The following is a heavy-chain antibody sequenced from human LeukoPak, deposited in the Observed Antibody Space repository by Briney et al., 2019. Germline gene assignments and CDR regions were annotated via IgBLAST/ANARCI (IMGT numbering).Heavy chain of an antibody. J-gene: IGHJ4*02. CDR1: GYSISSGYY. Sequence: SETLSLTCTVSGYSISSGYYWGWIRQPSGKGLEWIGSIYYSGSTYYNPSLKSRVTISLDTSKNQFSLKLSSVTAADTAVYYCARVARSSFSWGQGTLVTVSS. CDR2: IYYSGST. D-gene: IGHD6-13*01. CDR3: ARVARSSFS. V-gene: IGHV4-38-2*02.